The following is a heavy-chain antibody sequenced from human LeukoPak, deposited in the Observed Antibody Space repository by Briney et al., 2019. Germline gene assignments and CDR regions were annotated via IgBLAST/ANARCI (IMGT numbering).Heavy chain of an antibody. D-gene: IGHD6-19*01. CDR2: IYYSGST. Sequence: SEILSLTCTVSGGSISSYYWSWIRQPPGTGLEWIGYIYYSGSTNYNPSLKSRVTISVDTSKNQFSLKLSSVTVADTAKYYCARVSGWKPPDNWGQGTLVTVST. J-gene: IGHJ4*02. V-gene: IGHV4-59*01. CDR1: GGSISSYY. CDR3: ARVSGWKPPDN.